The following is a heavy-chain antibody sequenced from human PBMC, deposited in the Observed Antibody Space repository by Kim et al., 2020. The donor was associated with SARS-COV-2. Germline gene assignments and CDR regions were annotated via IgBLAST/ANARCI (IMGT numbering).Heavy chain of an antibody. CDR1: GGSISSYY. V-gene: IGHV4-59*08. Sequence: SETLSLTCTVSGGSISSYYWSWIRQPPGKGLEWIGYIYYSGSTNYNPSLKSRVTISVDTSKNQFSLKLSSVTAADTAVYYCARGSRDGYNPRGAFDIWGQGTMVTVSS. CDR3: ARGSRDGYNPRGAFDI. CDR2: IYYSGST. D-gene: IGHD5-12*01. J-gene: IGHJ3*02.